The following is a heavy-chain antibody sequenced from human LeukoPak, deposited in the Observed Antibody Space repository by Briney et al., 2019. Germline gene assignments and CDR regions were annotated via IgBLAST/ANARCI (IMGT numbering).Heavy chain of an antibody. Sequence: GGSLRLSCAASGFTFNSYAMNWVRQAPGKGLEWVSAISGGGGSTYYADSVKGRFTISRDNSRNTLYLQMNSLRAEDTAVYYCAKTVVYDFWSRHALDIWGQGTMVTVSS. CDR1: GFTFNSYA. V-gene: IGHV3-23*01. CDR2: ISGGGGST. D-gene: IGHD3-3*01. CDR3: AKTVVYDFWSRHALDI. J-gene: IGHJ3*02.